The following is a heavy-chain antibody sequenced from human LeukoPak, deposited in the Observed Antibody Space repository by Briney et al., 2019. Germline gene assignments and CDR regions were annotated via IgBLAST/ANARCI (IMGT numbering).Heavy chain of an antibody. Sequence: GGSLRLSCAASGFMFGSYSMNWVRQAPGKGLEWVSSISSSSSTIYYADSVKGRFTISRDNAKNSLYLQMNSLRAEDTAVYYCARGLYDLNQYFRHWGQGTLVTVSS. V-gene: IGHV3-48*04. CDR2: ISSSSSTI. D-gene: IGHD3-3*01. CDR1: GFMFGSYS. J-gene: IGHJ1*01. CDR3: ARGLYDLNQYFRH.